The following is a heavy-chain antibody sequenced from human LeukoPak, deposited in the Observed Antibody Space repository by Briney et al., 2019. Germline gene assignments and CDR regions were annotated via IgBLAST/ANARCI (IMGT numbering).Heavy chain of an antibody. CDR3: ARAPGYGGNSDY. J-gene: IGHJ4*02. V-gene: IGHV1-46*01. CDR1: GYTSTRYY. D-gene: IGHD4-23*01. Sequence: ASVKVSCKASGYTSTRYYIHWVRQAPGQGLEWMGTINPSGDSTSYAQKFQGRVTMTRDTSTSTVYMELSSLTSEDTAVYYCARAPGYGGNSDYWGQGTLVTVSS. CDR2: INPSGDST.